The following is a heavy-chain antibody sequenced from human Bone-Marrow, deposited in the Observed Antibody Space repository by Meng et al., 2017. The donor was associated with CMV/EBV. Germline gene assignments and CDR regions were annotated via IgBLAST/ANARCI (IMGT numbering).Heavy chain of an antibody. D-gene: IGHD6-19*01. J-gene: IGHJ4*02. V-gene: IGHV3-73*01. Sequence: GESLKISCAASGFTFSGSAMHWVRQASGKGLEWVGRIRSKANSYATAYAASVKGRFTISRDNAKNSLYLQMNSLRAEDTAVYYCARGVAGSYWGQGTLVTVSS. CDR3: ARGVAGSY. CDR1: GFTFSGSA. CDR2: IRSKANSYAT.